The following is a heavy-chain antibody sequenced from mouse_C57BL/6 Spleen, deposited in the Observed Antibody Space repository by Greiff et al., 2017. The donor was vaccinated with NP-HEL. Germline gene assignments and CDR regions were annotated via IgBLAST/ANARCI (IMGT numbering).Heavy chain of an antibody. V-gene: IGHV1-55*01. CDR2: IYPGSGST. J-gene: IGHJ3*01. CDR3: ARAYYSNYVGWFAD. D-gene: IGHD2-5*01. Sequence: VQLQQPGAELVKPGASVKMSCKASGYTFTSYWITWVKQRPGQGLEWIGDIYPGSGSTNYNEKFKSKATLTVDTSSSTAYMQLSSLTSEDSAVYYCARAYYSNYVGWFADWGQGTLVTVSA. CDR1: GYTFTSYW.